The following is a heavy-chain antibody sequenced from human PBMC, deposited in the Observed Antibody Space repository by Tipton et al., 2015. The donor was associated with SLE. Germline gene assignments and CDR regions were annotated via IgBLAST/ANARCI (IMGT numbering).Heavy chain of an antibody. V-gene: IGHV4-4*07. CDR1: GGSISGYY. D-gene: IGHD1-26*01. Sequence: TLSLTCTVSGGSISGYYWSWIRQPAGKGLEWIGRVYSSGSTIYNPSIKSRITLSLDTSKNQCALRVNSATAADTAVYYCARGGGSYYDYWGQGTLVTVSS. J-gene: IGHJ4*02. CDR3: ARGGGSYYDY. CDR2: VYSSGST.